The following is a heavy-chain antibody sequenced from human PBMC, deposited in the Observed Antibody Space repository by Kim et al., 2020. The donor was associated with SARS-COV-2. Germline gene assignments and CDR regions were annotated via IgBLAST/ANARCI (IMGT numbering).Heavy chain of an antibody. CDR3: ARQEDQLLPLDY. CDR1: GGSISSSSYY. D-gene: IGHD2-2*01. CDR2: IYYSGST. V-gene: IGHV4-39*01. J-gene: IGHJ4*02. Sequence: SETLSLTCTVSGGSISSSSYYWGWIRQPPGKGLEWIGSIYYSGSTYYNPSLKSRVTISVDTSKNQFSLKLSSVTAADTAVYYCARQEDQLLPLDYWGQGTLVTVSS.